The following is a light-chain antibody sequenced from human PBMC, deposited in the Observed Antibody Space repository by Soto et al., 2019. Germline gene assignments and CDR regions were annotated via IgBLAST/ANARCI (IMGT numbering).Light chain of an antibody. CDR2: DAS. Sequence: DIQMTQSPSSLSASVGDRVTITCQASQDSSNYLNWYQQKPGKAPKLLIYDASNLETGVPSRFSGSGSGTDFTFTISSLQPEDIATYYCQQRRTFGQETKLEIK. CDR1: QDSSNY. CDR3: QQRRT. J-gene: IGKJ2*01. V-gene: IGKV1-33*01.